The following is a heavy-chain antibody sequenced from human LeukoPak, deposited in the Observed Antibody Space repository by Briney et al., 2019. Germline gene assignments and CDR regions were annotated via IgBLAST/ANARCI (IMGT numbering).Heavy chain of an antibody. V-gene: IGHV1-18*01. CDR1: GYTFTSYG. CDR3: ARGRGYYDSSFNWFDP. Sequence: GASVKVSCKASGYTFTSYGISWVRQAPGQGLEWMGWISAYNGNTNYAQKLQGRVTMTTDTSTSTAYLELRSLRSDDTAVYYCARGRGYYDSSFNWFDPWGQGTLVTVSS. D-gene: IGHD3-22*01. J-gene: IGHJ5*02. CDR2: ISAYNGNT.